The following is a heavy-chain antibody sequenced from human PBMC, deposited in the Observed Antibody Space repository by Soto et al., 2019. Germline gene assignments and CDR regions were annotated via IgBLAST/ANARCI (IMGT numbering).Heavy chain of an antibody. CDR2: ISTYNSRT. J-gene: IGHJ6*02. D-gene: IGHD2-2*02. CDR1: GYTFTSHG. V-gene: IGHV1-18*04. Sequence: QDQLVQSGAEVKKPGASVKISCEASGYTFTSHGISWVRQAPGQGLEWLGWISTYNSRTHYAQKVQGRVTMTTDTSTSTAYLDLRSLTFDDTAVYYCARARYCASPSCYKHYSYGRDAWGQGTTVTVSS. CDR3: ARARYCASPSCYKHYSYGRDA.